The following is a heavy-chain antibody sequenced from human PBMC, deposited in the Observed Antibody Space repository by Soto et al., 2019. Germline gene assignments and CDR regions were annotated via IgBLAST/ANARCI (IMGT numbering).Heavy chain of an antibody. Sequence: EVQLVESGGGLIQPGGSLRLSCTASGFTVSSNYMSWVRQAPGKGLEWVSVIYTGGYTYYADSVKGRFTISRANSKNTLSLQLNSLRAEDTAVYFCARGRIAVAGHYSFDLWGQGTLVTVSS. CDR2: IYTGGYT. V-gene: IGHV3-53*01. J-gene: IGHJ4*02. CDR3: ARGRIAVAGHYSFDL. CDR1: GFTVSSNY. D-gene: IGHD6-19*01.